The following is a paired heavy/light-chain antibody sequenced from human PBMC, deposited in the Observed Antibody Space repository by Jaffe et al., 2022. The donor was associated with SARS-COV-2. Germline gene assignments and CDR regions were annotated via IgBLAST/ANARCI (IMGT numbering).Light chain of an antibody. J-gene: IGKJ4*01. CDR1: QNINSW. V-gene: IGKV1-12*01. CDR2: GAS. Sequence: DIQMTQSPSSVSASVGDRVTITCRASQNINSWLAWYQRKPGKAPNLLIYGASSLRSGVPSRFSGSGSGTDFTLTISSLQPEDYATYYCQQANSFPLTFGGGTKVEIK. CDR3: QQANSFPLT.
Heavy chain of an antibody. CDR2: ISYDGGNK. CDR3: ARDGPEEAGTSTPPRSRNYYYIMDV. V-gene: IGHV3-30*03. D-gene: IGHD6-13*01. Sequence: QVQLVDSGGDVVQPGRSLRLSCAASGFTFRDYAMHWVRQAPGKGLEWVAGISYDGGNKLYVDSVEGRFTISRDNSKKMLYLQMSSLRGEDTAVYYCARDGPEEAGTSTPPRSRNYYYIMDVWGKGTTVTVSS. J-gene: IGHJ6*03. CDR1: GFTFRDYA.